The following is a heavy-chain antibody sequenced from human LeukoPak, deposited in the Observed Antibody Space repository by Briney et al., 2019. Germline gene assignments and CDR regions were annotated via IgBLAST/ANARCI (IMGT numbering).Heavy chain of an antibody. J-gene: IGHJ3*02. Sequence: GGSLRLSCAASGFTFSSYWMSWVRQAPGKGLEWVAVISYDGSNKYYADSVKGRFTISRDNSKNTLYLQMNSLRAEDTAVYYCASGKWLVSAFDIWGQGTMVTVSS. D-gene: IGHD6-19*01. CDR2: ISYDGSNK. CDR3: ASGKWLVSAFDI. CDR1: GFTFSSYW. V-gene: IGHV3-30*03.